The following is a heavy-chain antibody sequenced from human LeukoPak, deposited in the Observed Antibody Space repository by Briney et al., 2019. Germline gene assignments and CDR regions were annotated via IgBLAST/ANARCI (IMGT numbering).Heavy chain of an antibody. CDR3: ASSITGTTLTGY. Sequence: ASVKVSCKASGYTFTSYYMHWVRQAPGQGLEWMGIINPSGGSTSYAQKFQGRVTMTRDTSTSTVYMELSSLRSDDTAVYYCASSITGTTLTGYWGQGTLVTVSS. V-gene: IGHV1-46*01. CDR2: INPSGGST. CDR1: GYTFTSYY. D-gene: IGHD1-7*01. J-gene: IGHJ4*02.